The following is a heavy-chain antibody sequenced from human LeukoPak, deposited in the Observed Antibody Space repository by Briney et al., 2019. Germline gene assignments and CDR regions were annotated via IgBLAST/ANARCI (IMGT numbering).Heavy chain of an antibody. CDR2: ISAYNGNT. Sequence: ASVKVSCKASGYTFTSYGISWVRQAPGQGLEWMGWISAYNGNTNHAQKLQGRVTMTTDTSTSTAYMELRSLRSDDTAVYYCARDRQYYYDSSGYLDYWGQGTLVTVSS. CDR1: GYTFTSYG. CDR3: ARDRQYYYDSSGYLDY. D-gene: IGHD3-22*01. V-gene: IGHV1-18*01. J-gene: IGHJ4*02.